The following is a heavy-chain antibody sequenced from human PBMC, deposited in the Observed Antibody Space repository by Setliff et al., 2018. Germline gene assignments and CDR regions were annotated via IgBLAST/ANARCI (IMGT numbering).Heavy chain of an antibody. Sequence: SVKVSCKTSGGTFSNYGFSWVRQAPGQGLEWMGGVIPTLLGPANYAQKFQGRVTITADQSTSTVFMELSSLTSEDTAVYYCARLPARRRYYYYMDVWGGGTTVTGLL. CDR2: VIPTLLGPA. D-gene: IGHD6-6*01. V-gene: IGHV1-69*10. J-gene: IGHJ6*03. CDR1: GGTFSNYG. CDR3: ARLPARRRYYYYMDV.